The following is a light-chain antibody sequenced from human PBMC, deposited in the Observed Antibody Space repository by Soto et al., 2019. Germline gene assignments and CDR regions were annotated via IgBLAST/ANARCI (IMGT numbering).Light chain of an antibody. CDR1: QSVRSS. V-gene: IGKV3-11*01. CDR2: DAS. CDR3: QQRTFWLT. Sequence: EIVLTQSPATLSLSPGERATLSCRASQSVRSSLAWYQHKPGQAPRLLIYDASTRATGIPARFSGSGSGTDFTLTISSLEPEDFAVYYCQQRTFWLTFGGGTRVEIK. J-gene: IGKJ4*01.